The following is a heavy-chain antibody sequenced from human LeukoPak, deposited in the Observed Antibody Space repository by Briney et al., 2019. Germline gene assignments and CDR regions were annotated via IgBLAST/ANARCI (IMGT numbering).Heavy chain of an antibody. J-gene: IGHJ4*02. V-gene: IGHV3-74*03. CDR2: ITDDGST. Sequence: GGSLRLSCAVSGFTFSSAWMHWVRQGPGTGLVWVSRITDDGSTTYADSVKGRFTISRDNAKNTLSLQMNSLRVEDTAVYYCVRDRVGPDYWGQGTLVTVSS. CDR3: VRDRVGPDY. D-gene: IGHD1-26*01. CDR1: GFTFSSAW.